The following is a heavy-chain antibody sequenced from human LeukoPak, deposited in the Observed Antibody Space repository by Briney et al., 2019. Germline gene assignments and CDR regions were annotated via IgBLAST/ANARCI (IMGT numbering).Heavy chain of an antibody. V-gene: IGHV3-23*01. D-gene: IGHD6-19*01. CDR1: GFTFSSYA. Sequence: PVGSLRHTCAASGFTFSSYAMSWVRQAPGKGLEWVSAISGSGGSTYYADSVKGRFTISRDNSKNTLYLQMNSLRAEDTAVYYCAKGRIAVAVPNPFDYWGQGTLVTVSS. CDR2: ISGSGGST. J-gene: IGHJ4*02. CDR3: AKGRIAVAVPNPFDY.